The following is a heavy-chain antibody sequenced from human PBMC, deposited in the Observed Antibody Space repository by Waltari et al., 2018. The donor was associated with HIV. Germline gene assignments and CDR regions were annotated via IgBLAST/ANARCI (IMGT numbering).Heavy chain of an antibody. J-gene: IGHJ4*02. V-gene: IGHV3-49*02. Sequence: DVQLMESGGGLVQPGRSLRLSCRTSGFAFEYYAMSWVRQASGKGLEWVRFIRSEAYGGTAEYAAAVKGRFTISRDDSKSIAYLQMNSLTTEDTAIYYCTRGIVGVPRVGADYWGQGTLVTVSS. CDR3: TRGIVGVPRVGADY. D-gene: IGHD1-26*01. CDR2: IRSEAYGGTA. CDR1: GFAFEYYA.